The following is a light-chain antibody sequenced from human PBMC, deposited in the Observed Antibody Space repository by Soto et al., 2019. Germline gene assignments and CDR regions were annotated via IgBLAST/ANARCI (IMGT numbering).Light chain of an antibody. Sequence: EGVLTQSPGTLSLSSVERATLSCSSSQSVINSYLAWYQQKPGQAPRLLLYGAYNRATGIPDRFSGSGSGTDFTLTISRLEPEDFAVYYCQQYGTAPWTFGQGTKVDIK. CDR3: QQYGTAPWT. J-gene: IGKJ1*01. CDR1: QSVINSY. V-gene: IGKV3-20*01. CDR2: GAY.